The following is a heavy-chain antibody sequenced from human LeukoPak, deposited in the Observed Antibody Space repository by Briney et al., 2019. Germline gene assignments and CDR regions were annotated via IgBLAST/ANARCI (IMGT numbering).Heavy chain of an antibody. Sequence: SETLSLTCTVSGYSISSGYYWGWIRQPPGKGLEWIGSIYHSGSTYYNPSLKSRVTISVDTSKNQSSLKLSSVTAADTAVYYCARGPVVVTAIGGFNWFDPWGQGTLVTVSS. CDR1: GYSISSGYY. CDR3: ARGPVVVTAIGGFNWFDP. J-gene: IGHJ5*02. CDR2: IYHSGST. D-gene: IGHD2-21*02. V-gene: IGHV4-38-2*02.